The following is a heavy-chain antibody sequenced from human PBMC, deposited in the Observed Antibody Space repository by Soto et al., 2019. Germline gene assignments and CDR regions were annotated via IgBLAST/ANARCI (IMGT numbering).Heavy chain of an antibody. D-gene: IGHD3-3*01. V-gene: IGHV3-15*01. CDR1: GLSVTNAW. CDR3: STAGQWYFWTASYFEH. J-gene: IGHJ4*02. CDR2: SKPKTDRSETI. Sequence: GGSLRLSSAASGLSVTNAWLSWFRQTPGKGLEWVCRSKPKTDRSETIQYAALVKGRFIISRDDSKDILYLEMNSLKTDDTGVYYCSTAGQWYFWTASYFEHWGQGTPVTVSS.